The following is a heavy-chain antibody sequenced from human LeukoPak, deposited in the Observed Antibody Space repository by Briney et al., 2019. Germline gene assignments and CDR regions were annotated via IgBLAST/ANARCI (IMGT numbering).Heavy chain of an antibody. V-gene: IGHV4-34*01. CDR1: GGSFSGYY. D-gene: IGHD3-16*02. CDR3: ARSYYSVWGSYRLCDY. Sequence: SETLSLTCAVYGGSFSGYYWSWIRQPPGKGLEWIGQINHSGSTNYNPSLKSRVTISVDTSKNQFSLKLSSVTAADRAVYYCARSYYSVWGSYRLCDYWGQGTLVTVSS. CDR2: INHSGST. J-gene: IGHJ4*02.